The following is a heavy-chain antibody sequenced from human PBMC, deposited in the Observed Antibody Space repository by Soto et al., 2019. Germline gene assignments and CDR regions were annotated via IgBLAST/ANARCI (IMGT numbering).Heavy chain of an antibody. J-gene: IGHJ4*02. CDR3: ARVKNYDFWSGYYSFFDY. CDR1: GGTFSSYA. V-gene: IGHV1-69*13. Sequence: GASVKVSCKASGGTFSSYAISWVRQAPGQGLEWMGGIIPIFGTANYAQKFQGRVTITADESTSTAYMELSSLRSEDTAVYYCARVKNYDFWSGYYSFFDYWGQGTLVTVS. CDR2: IIPIFGTA. D-gene: IGHD3-3*01.